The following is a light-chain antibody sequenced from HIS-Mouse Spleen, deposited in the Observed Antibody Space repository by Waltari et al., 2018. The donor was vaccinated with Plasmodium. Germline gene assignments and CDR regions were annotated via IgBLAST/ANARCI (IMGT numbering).Light chain of an antibody. CDR1: ISDVGGYNY. CDR2: DVS. CDR3: YSAADNNPV. J-gene: IGLJ3*02. Sequence: QSALTQPRSVSGSPGQSVTISCTGTISDVGGYNYVSWYQQHPGNAPKLSIYDVSKRPSGVPDRFSGSKSGNTASLTISGLQAEDEADYYCYSAADNNPVFGGGTKLTVL. V-gene: IGLV2-11*01.